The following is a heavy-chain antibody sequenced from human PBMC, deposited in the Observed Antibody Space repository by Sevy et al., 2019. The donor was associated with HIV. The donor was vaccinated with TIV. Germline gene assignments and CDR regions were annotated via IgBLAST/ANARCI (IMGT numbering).Heavy chain of an antibody. CDR2: TYYRSKWYN. D-gene: IGHD3-22*01. J-gene: IGHJ3*02. V-gene: IGHV6-1*01. CDR1: GDSVSSNSAA. CDR3: ARYYYDSSGYYLAFDI. Sequence: SQTLSLTCAISGDSVSSNSAAWNWIRQSPSRGLEWLGRTYYRSKWYNDYAVSVKSRITINPDTSKNHFSLQLNSVTPEDTAVYYCARYYYDSSGYYLAFDIWGQGTMVTVSS.